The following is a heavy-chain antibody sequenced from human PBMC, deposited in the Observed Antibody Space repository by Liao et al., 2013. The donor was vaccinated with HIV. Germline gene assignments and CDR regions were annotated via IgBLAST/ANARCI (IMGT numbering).Heavy chain of an antibody. V-gene: IGHV4-61*02. D-gene: IGHD5-24*01. Sequence: QVQLQESGPGLVKPSQTLSLTCTVSGGSISGGSDYWSWVRQPPGKGLEWIGEINHSGSTNYNPSLKSRVTISVDTSKNQISLKLSSVTAADTAVYYCARGGWLRLSFFDYWGQGTLVTVSS. CDR2: INHSGST. J-gene: IGHJ4*02. CDR3: ARGGWLRLSFFDY. CDR1: GGSISGGSDY.